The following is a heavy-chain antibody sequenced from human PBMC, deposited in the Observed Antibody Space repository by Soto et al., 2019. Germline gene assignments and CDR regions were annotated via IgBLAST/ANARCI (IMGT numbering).Heavy chain of an antibody. CDR3: TKEKSVVDSGYDAFDV. CDR1: GGSISSSN. Sequence: LSLTCAVSGGSISSSNWWSWVRQPPGKGLEWVAYVSASGGTIFYADSVKGRFIISRDNAESSLSLQMNSLRADDTAVYYCTKEKSVVDSGYDAFDVWGQGTMVTVSS. J-gene: IGHJ3*01. D-gene: IGHD5-12*01. V-gene: IGHV3-48*03. CDR2: VSASGGTI.